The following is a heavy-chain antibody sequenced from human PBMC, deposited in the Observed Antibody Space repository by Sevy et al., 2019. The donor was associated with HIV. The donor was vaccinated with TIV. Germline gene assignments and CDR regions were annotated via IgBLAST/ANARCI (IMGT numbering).Heavy chain of an antibody. CDR1: GFTFSSYS. V-gene: IGHV3-21*01. Sequence: GGSLRLSCAASGFTFSSYSMNWVRQAPGKGLEWVSSISSSSYIYYADSVKGRFTISRDNAKNSLYLQMNSLRAEDTAVYYCARVRARGLLWFGKTFDPWGQGTLVTVSS. CDR2: ISSSSYI. CDR3: ARVRARGLLWFGKTFDP. J-gene: IGHJ5*02. D-gene: IGHD3-10*01.